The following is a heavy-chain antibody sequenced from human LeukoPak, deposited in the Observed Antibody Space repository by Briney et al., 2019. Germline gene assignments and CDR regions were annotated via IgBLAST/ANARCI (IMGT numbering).Heavy chain of an antibody. J-gene: IGHJ6*03. CDR1: GYTFTSYY. Sequence: GASVKVSCKASGYTFTSYYMHWVRQAPGQGLEWMGIINPSGGSTSYAQKFQGRVTMTRDTSTSTVYMELSSLRSEDTAVYYCARGHSGRTQESPLYYYMDVWGKGTTVTVSS. V-gene: IGHV1-46*01. CDR2: INPSGGST. CDR3: ARGHSGRTQESPLYYYMDV. D-gene: IGHD3-10*01.